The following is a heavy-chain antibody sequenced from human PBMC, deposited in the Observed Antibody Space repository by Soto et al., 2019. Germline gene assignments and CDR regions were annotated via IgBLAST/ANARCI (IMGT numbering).Heavy chain of an antibody. V-gene: IGHV4-39*01. J-gene: IGHJ3*02. Sequence: SETLSLTCTVSGGSISSSSYYWGWIRQPPGKGLEWIGSIYNSASTYYNQSIKKQGTISVDTAKNQFSLKLSSVTAADTAVYYCATQGDWGSYLDDAFDIWGQGTMVT. CDR1: GGSISSSSYY. CDR2: IYNSAST. D-gene: IGHD3-16*02. CDR3: ATQGDWGSYLDDAFDI.